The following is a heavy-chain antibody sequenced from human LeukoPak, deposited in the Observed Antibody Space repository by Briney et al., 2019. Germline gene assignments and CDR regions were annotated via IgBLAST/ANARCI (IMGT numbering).Heavy chain of an antibody. CDR3: AKDPQDFYGSSGYRPERY. V-gene: IGHV3-30*02. J-gene: IGHJ4*02. CDR2: IRYDGSNK. CDR1: GFTFSSYG. D-gene: IGHD3-22*01. Sequence: PGGSLRLSCAASGFTFSSYGMHWVRQAPGKGLEWVAFIRYDGSNKYYADSVKGRFTISRDNSKNTLYLQMNSLRAEDTGVYYCAKDPQDFYGSSGYRPERYWGQGTLVTVSS.